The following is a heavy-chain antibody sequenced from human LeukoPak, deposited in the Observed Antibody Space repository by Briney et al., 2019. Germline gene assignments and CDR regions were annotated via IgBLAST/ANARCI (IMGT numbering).Heavy chain of an antibody. D-gene: IGHD5-24*01. J-gene: IGHJ5*02. Sequence: PSETLSLTCTVSGGSISSYYWSWIRQPPGKGLEWIGEINHSGSTNYNPSLKSRVTISVDTSKNQFSLKLSSVTAADTAVYYCASASDVDGFDPWGQGTLVTVSS. CDR3: ASASDVDGFDP. CDR2: INHSGST. CDR1: GGSISSYY. V-gene: IGHV4-34*01.